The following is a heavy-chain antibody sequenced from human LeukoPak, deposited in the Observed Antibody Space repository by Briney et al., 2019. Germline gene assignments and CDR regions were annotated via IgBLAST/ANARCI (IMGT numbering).Heavy chain of an antibody. Sequence: GESLRLSCAASGFSVSNKYMSWVRQAPGKGLEWVGRIKSKADGETTDYATAVKGRFTISRDDSKNILYLQMISLKTEDTAVYYCTTDPSGRLFYHYYNMDVWGQGTTVTVSS. CDR1: GFSVSNKY. J-gene: IGHJ6*02. V-gene: IGHV3-15*01. CDR2: IKSKADGETT. CDR3: TTDPSGRLFYHYYNMDV. D-gene: IGHD2-21*01.